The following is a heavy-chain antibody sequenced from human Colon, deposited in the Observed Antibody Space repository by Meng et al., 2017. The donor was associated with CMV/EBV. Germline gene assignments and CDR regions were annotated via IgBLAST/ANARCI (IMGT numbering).Heavy chain of an antibody. CDR1: GMTFSNAW. J-gene: IGHJ4*02. CDR2: IKSKIDGGTT. Sequence: GGSLRLSCTASGMTFSNAWMSWVRQAPGKGLEWIGRIKSKIDGGTTDYAAPVKGRFSLSRDDSKNTLYLQMKSLKTEDTAVYYCARDRNFWSGPYGDYWGQGTLVTVSS. D-gene: IGHD3-3*01. CDR3: ARDRNFWSGPYGDY. V-gene: IGHV3-15*01.